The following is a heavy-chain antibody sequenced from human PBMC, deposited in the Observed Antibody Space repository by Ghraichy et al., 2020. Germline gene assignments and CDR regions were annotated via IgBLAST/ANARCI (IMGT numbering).Heavy chain of an antibody. D-gene: IGHD1-20*01. CDR2: LYFDGAT. V-gene: IGHV4-39*01. CDR1: GGSITNTYYY. J-gene: IGHJ4*02. CDR3: AKGKRFNLNPEACDS. Sequence: SETLSLTCSVSGGSITNTYYYWAWIRQPPGKGLEWIGSLYFDGATYYNSSLSSRVFISVDTSKNLFSLKLTSVTTKDTAVYFCAKGKRFNLNPEACDSWGQGALVTVSS.